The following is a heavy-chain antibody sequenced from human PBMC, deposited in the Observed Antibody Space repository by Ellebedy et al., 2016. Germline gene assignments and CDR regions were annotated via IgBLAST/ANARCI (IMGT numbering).Heavy chain of an antibody. Sequence: ASVTVSCKTSGYTFTAYYIHCVRQAPGQGLEWMGWINPNSGGTNYAQNFQGRVTMTRDSSITTAYLEVTRLKSDYTAMYFCARVPPCVRGITTGSSHWYFDLWGRGTLVTVSS. CDR1: GYTFTAYY. J-gene: IGHJ2*01. CDR2: INPNSGGT. D-gene: IGHD3-10*01. V-gene: IGHV1-2*02. CDR3: ARVPPCVRGITTGSSHWYFDL.